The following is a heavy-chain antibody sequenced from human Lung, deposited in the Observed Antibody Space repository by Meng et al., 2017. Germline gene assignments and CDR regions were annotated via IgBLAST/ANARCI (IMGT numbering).Heavy chain of an antibody. D-gene: IGHD6-25*01. CDR3: ARDEDISAAGKLFGDY. Sequence: QGRLVRLRAEVKKPGASVKVSCKHSGYNFPDYYIHWVRRAPGQGLEWMGRINPKSGDTHYAQKFQARVTMTGDTSISTAYMELSGLRSDDTAMYYCARDEDISAAGKLFGDYWGQGTLVTVSS. V-gene: IGHV1-2*06. J-gene: IGHJ4*02. CDR2: INPKSGDT. CDR1: GYNFPDYY.